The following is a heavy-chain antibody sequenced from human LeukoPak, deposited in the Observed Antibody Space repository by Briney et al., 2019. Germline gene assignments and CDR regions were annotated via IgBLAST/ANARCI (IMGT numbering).Heavy chain of an antibody. J-gene: IGHJ6*02. CDR3: ASARWDV. CDR2: INHSGST. V-gene: IGHV4-34*01. Sequence: SETLSLTCAVSGASFSANYWSWVRQPPGKGLEWIGEINHSGSTNYNPSLKSRVTISVDTSKNQFSLKLSSVTAADTSVYYCASARWDVWRQGTTVTVSS. CDR1: GASFSANY.